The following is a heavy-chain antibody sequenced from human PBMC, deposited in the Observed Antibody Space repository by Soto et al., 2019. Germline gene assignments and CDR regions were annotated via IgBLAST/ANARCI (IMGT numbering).Heavy chain of an antibody. D-gene: IGHD3-3*01. CDR2: INAGNGNT. J-gene: IGHJ3*02. V-gene: IGHV1-3*01. CDR3: ARDIFPPRRDQSDAFDI. CDR1: GYTFTSYA. Sequence: ASVKVSCKASGYTFTSYAMHWVRQAPGQRLEWMGWINAGNGNTKYSQKFQGRVTITRDTSVSTAYMELSSLRSEDTAVYYCARDIFPPRRDQSDAFDIWGQGTMVTVSS.